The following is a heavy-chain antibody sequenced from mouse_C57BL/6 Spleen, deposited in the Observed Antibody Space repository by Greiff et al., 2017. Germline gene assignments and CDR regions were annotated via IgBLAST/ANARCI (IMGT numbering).Heavy chain of an antibody. Sequence: EVKLLESGGGLVQPKGSLKLSCAASGFSFNTYAMNWVRQAPGKGLEWVARIRSKSNNYATYYADSVKDRFTISRDDSESMLYLQMNNLKTEDTAMYYCVRQNYDVGYYYAMDYWGQGTSVTVSS. V-gene: IGHV10-1*01. CDR1: GFSFNTYA. CDR3: VRQNYDVGYYYAMDY. J-gene: IGHJ4*01. CDR2: IRSKSNNYAT. D-gene: IGHD2-4*01.